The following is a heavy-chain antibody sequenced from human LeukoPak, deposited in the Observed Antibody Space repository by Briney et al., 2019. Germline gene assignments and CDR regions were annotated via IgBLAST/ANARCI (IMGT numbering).Heavy chain of an antibody. J-gene: IGHJ4*02. Sequence: GGSLRLSCAGSGFSFSSYDMLWVRQATGKGLEWVSAIGSGGDTYYAGSVKGRFTISRESAKNSFYLQMNSLSAGDTAVYFCARAVAGTDEIDSWGQGTLVTVSP. CDR2: IGSGGDT. D-gene: IGHD6-19*01. CDR1: GFSFSSYD. CDR3: ARAVAGTDEIDS. V-gene: IGHV3-13*01.